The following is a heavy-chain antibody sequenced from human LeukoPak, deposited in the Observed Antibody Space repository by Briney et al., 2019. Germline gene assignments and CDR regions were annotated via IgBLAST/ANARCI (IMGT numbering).Heavy chain of an antibody. D-gene: IGHD7-27*01. CDR2: IYANSGGT. CDR3: ARGGDVHSATVRFQY. Sequence: ASVKASCKASGYTFTGYYIHWVRQAPGQGLEWMGWIYANSGGTYYEQKFQGRVTVTRDTSIGTAFPELNRLRSDDTAVYYCARGGDVHSATVRFQYWGQGSLVSVSS. V-gene: IGHV1-2*02. CDR1: GYTFTGYY. J-gene: IGHJ4*02.